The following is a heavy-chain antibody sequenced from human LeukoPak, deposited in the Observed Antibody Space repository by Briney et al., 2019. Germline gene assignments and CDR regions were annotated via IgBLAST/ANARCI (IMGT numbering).Heavy chain of an antibody. CDR2: IYPDDSG. D-gene: IGHD6-13*01. CDR3: AIGRGGQQLGDY. CDR1: EYSFPNYC. Sequence: LGESLKISCKHSEYSFPNYCIGWVRQLPGKGLEWMGIIYPDDSGYSPSFQGQVTISADRSIRTAYLQWSSLKPSDTAMYYCAIGRGGQQLGDYWGQGTLVTVSS. J-gene: IGHJ4*02. V-gene: IGHV5-51*01.